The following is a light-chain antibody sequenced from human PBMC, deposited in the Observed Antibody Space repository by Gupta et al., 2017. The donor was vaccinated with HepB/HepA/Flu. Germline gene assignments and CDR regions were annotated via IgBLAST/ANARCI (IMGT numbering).Light chain of an antibody. CDR2: YHSDSNN. V-gene: IGLV5-52*01. CDR1: RGISVGDFW. J-gene: IGLJ3*02. Sequence: QLVLTQPSSHSAASGASVILTCMLSRGISVGDFWIRWYQQKPGNPHRYLLYYHSDSNNGQGSGVPSRFSGSTAASANAGILRISGLHPEDDADYYCGTSHSNSKTRVFGGGTKLTVL. CDR3: GTSHSNSKTRV.